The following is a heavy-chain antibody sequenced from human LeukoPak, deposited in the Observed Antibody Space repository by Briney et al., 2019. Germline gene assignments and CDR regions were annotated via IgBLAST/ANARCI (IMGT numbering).Heavy chain of an antibody. Sequence: SETLSLTCAVYGGSFSGYYWSWIRQPPGKGLEWIGEINHSGSTNYNPSLKSRVTISVDTSKNQFSLKLSSVTAADTAVYYCATSSLRFLEWLPRPKDYYYGMDVWGQGTTVTISS. V-gene: IGHV4-34*01. J-gene: IGHJ6*02. CDR3: ATSSLRFLEWLPRPKDYYYGMDV. D-gene: IGHD3-3*01. CDR2: INHSGST. CDR1: GGSFSGYY.